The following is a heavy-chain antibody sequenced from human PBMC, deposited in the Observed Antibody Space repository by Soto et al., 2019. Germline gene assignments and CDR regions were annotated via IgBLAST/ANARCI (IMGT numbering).Heavy chain of an antibody. CDR1: GFTFSSYA. J-gene: IGHJ4*02. Sequence: GGSLRLSCAASGFTFSSYAMSWVRQAPGKGLEWVSAISGSGGSTYYADSVKGRFTISRDNSENTLYLQMNSLRAEDTAVYYCAKARTGDPNYFDYWGQGTLVTVSS. V-gene: IGHV3-23*01. CDR3: AKARTGDPNYFDY. CDR2: ISGSGGST. D-gene: IGHD7-27*01.